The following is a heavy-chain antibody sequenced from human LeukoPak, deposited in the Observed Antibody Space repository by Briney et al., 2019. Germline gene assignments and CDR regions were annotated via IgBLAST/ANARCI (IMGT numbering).Heavy chain of an antibody. V-gene: IGHV3-30-3*01. CDR3: ARGTVTPGHWYFDL. CDR2: TSYDESHK. D-gene: IGHD4-17*01. CDR1: GFTFSSYA. Sequence: HPGRSLRLSCAASGFTFSSYAMHWVRQAPGKGLEWVAVTSYDESHKYYADSVKGLFTISRDNSKSTLDLQMNSLRPEDTAVYYCARGTVTPGHWYFDLWGRGTLVTVSS. J-gene: IGHJ2*01.